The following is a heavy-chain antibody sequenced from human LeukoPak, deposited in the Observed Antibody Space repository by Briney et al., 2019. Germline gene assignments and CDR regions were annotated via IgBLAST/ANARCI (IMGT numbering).Heavy chain of an antibody. D-gene: IGHD3-22*01. V-gene: IGHV3-53*01. CDR3: ARDAYYYDSSGYYYASDY. CDR1: GFTVSSNY. Sequence: PGGSLRLSCAASGFTVSSNYMSWVRQAPGKGLEWVSVIYSGGSTYYADSVKGRFTISRDNSKNTLYLQMNSLRAEDTAMYYCARDAYYYDSSGYYYASDYWGQGTLVTVSS. CDR2: IYSGGST. J-gene: IGHJ4*02.